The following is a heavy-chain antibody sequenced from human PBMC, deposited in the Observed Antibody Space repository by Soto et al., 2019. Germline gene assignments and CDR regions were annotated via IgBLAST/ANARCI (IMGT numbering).Heavy chain of an antibody. J-gene: IGHJ5*02. D-gene: IGHD1-26*01. CDR1: GFPFSSYW. CDR2: IKPDGSEK. Sequence: LRLSCAASGFPFSSYWMSWVRQAPGKGLEWVANIKPDGSEKYYVDSVKGRFSISRDNAKNSLYLQMNSLRAEDTAVYYCARAGIVGASRGFWFDPWGQGTLVTVSS. CDR3: ARAGIVGASRGFWFDP. V-gene: IGHV3-7*01.